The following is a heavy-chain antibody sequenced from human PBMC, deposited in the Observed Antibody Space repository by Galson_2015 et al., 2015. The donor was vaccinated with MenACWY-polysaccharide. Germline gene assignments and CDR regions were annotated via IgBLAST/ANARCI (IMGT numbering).Heavy chain of an antibody. CDR2: ISGSGGST. Sequence: SLRLSCAASGFTFSSYAMSWVRQAPGKGLERVSGISGSGGSTYYADSVKGRFTISRDNSKNTLYVQMNSLRAEDTAVYYCAKGNGYSSGSHYFDYWGQGTLVTVSS. CDR3: AKGNGYSSGSHYFDY. J-gene: IGHJ4*02. D-gene: IGHD3-10*01. CDR1: GFTFSSYA. V-gene: IGHV3-23*01.